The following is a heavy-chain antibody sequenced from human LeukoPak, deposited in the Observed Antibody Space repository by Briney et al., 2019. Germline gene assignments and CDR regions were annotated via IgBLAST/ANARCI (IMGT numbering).Heavy chain of an antibody. J-gene: IGHJ4*02. CDR3: AKDKDEVGATGIDY. V-gene: IGHV3-30*18. CDR1: GFTFSTYA. Sequence: GGSLRLSCEASGFTFSTYAMHWVRQAPGKGLEWVAVISYDGSNKYYADSVKGRFTISRDNSKNTLYLQMNSLRAEDTAVYYCAKDKDEVGATGIDYWGQGTLVTVSS. CDR2: ISYDGSNK. D-gene: IGHD1-26*01.